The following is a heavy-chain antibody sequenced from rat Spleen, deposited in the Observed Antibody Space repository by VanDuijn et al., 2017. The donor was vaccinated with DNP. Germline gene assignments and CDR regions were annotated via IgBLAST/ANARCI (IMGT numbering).Heavy chain of an antibody. V-gene: IGHV5S10*01. Sequence: EVQLVESGGGLVQPGHSLRLSCAASGFIFSDYAMAWVRQSPKMGLEWVATIIYDGSSAFYRDSVTGRFTISRVNEKNTLYLQMDSLRSEDTATYFCTTHGSIASVSTGAMNVWGQGTSVTVSS. CDR2: IIYDGSSA. CDR1: GFIFSDYA. D-gene: IGHD1-2*01. J-gene: IGHJ4*01. CDR3: TTHGSIASVSTGAMNV.